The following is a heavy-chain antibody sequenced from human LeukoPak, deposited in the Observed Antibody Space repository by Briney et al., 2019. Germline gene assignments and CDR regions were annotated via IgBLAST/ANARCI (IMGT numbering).Heavy chain of an antibody. V-gene: IGHV5-51*01. CDR3: AKRNGEWTGAGNAVDY. J-gene: IGHJ4*02. CDR2: IYPGDSDT. D-gene: IGHD6-13*01. Sequence: GGSLRLSCKGSGYSFTSYWIGWVRQMPGKGLEWMGIIYPGDSDTRYSPSFQGQVTISADKSISTAYRQWSSLKASDTAMYYCAKRNGEWTGAGNAVDYWGQGTLVTGSS. CDR1: GYSFTSYW.